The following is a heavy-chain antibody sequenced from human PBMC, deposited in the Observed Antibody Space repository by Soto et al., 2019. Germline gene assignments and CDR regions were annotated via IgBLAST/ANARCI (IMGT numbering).Heavy chain of an antibody. CDR1: GFTFSSYA. CDR3: AKVLRYCSGDSCRPPVY. Sequence: EVQLLESGGGLVQPGGSLRLSCAASGFTFSSYAMNWVRQAPGKGLEWVSAISVSVSSTYYADSVKGRFTISRDNSKNTLYLQMNSLRAEDTAIYYCAKVLRYCSGDSCRPPVYWGQGTLVTVSS. D-gene: IGHD2-15*01. V-gene: IGHV3-23*01. CDR2: ISVSVSST. J-gene: IGHJ4*02.